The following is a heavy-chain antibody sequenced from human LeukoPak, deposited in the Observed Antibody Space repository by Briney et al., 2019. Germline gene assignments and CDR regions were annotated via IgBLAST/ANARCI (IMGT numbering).Heavy chain of an antibody. Sequence: ASVKVSCKASGYTFTSYGISWVRQAPGQGLEWMGWISAYNGNTNYAQKLQGRVTMTTDTSTSTAYMELRSLRSDDTAVYYCARDREGYCSGGSCYREDAFDIWGQGTMVTVSS. CDR2: ISAYNGNT. D-gene: IGHD2-15*01. J-gene: IGHJ3*02. V-gene: IGHV1-18*01. CDR3: ARDREGYCSGGSCYREDAFDI. CDR1: GYTFTSYG.